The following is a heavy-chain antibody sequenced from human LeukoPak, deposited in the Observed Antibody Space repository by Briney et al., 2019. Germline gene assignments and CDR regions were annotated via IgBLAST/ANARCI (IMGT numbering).Heavy chain of an antibody. D-gene: IGHD2-15*01. CDR2: ISYDGSNK. CDR3: AKGDFVVVVAATPWYYGMDV. Sequence: QSGGSLRLSCAASGFTFSSYGMHWVRQAPGKGLEWVAVISYDGSNKYYADSVKGRFTISRDNSKNTLYLQMNSLRAEDTAVYYCAKGDFVVVVAATPWYYGMDVRGQGTTVTVSS. V-gene: IGHV3-30*18. J-gene: IGHJ6*02. CDR1: GFTFSSYG.